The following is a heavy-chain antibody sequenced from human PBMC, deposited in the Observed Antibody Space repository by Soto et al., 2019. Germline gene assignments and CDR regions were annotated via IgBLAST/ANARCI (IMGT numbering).Heavy chain of an antibody. J-gene: IGHJ5*02. CDR3: ARGYCSSTSCYNWFDP. CDR2: IIPIFGTA. Sequence: RASVKVSCKASGGTFSSYAISWVRQAPGQGLEWMGGIIPIFGTANYAQKFQGRVTITADESTSTAYMELSSLRSEDTAVYYCARGYCSSTSCYNWFDPWGQGTLVTVSS. D-gene: IGHD2-2*01. CDR1: GGTFSSYA. V-gene: IGHV1-69*13.